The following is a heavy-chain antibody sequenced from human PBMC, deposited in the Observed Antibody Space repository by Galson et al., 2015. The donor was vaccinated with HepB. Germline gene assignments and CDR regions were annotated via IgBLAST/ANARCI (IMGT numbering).Heavy chain of an antibody. Sequence: SLRLSCAASGFTFSSYAMSWVRQAPGKGLEWVSAISGSGGSTYYADSVKGRFTISRDNSKNTLYLQMNSLRAEDTAVYYCARAVRYDFWSGYYNGGGNWFDPWGQGTLVTVSS. J-gene: IGHJ5*02. CDR3: ARAVRYDFWSGYYNGGGNWFDP. CDR1: GFTFSSYA. CDR2: ISGSGGST. V-gene: IGHV3-23*01. D-gene: IGHD3-3*01.